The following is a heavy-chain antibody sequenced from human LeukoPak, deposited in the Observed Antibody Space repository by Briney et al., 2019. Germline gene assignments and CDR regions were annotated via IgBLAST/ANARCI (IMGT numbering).Heavy chain of an antibody. J-gene: IGHJ4*02. CDR1: GYTFTSYY. CDR2: INPSGGST. Sequence: ASVKASCKASGYTFTSYYMHWVRQAPGQGLEWMGTINPSGGSTSYAQKFQGRVTMTKDTSTSTVYMELSSLRSEDTAVYYCASIGIAAAGADYWGQGTLVTVSS. V-gene: IGHV1-46*01. D-gene: IGHD6-13*01. CDR3: ASIGIAAAGADY.